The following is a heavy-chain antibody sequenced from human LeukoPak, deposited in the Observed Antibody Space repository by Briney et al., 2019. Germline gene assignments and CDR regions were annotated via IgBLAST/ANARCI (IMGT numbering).Heavy chain of an antibody. CDR3: AKSGGYGLIDY. D-gene: IGHD1-26*01. V-gene: IGHV4-39*01. J-gene: IGHJ4*02. CDR1: GASISGSNYY. CDR2: IYSSGST. Sequence: PSETLSLTCAVSGASISGSNYYWGWIRQPPGKGLEWIGNIYSSGSTYYNASLQSRVTISIDTSKNQSSLRLNSVTAADTAMYYCAKSGGYGLIDYWGQGTRVTVSS.